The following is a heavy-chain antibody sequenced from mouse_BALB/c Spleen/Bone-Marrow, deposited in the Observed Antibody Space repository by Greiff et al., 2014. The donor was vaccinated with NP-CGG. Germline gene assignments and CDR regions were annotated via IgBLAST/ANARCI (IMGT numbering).Heavy chain of an antibody. CDR3: ARWLLPYGLDY. CDR1: GFNIKDTY. Sequence: EVQLVESGAELVKPGASVKLSCTASGFNIKDTYMHWVKQRPEQGLEWIGRIDPANGNTKYDPKFQGKATITADTSSNTVYLQLSSLTSEDTAVYYCARWLLPYGLDYWGQGTSVTVSS. D-gene: IGHD2-3*01. V-gene: IGHV14-3*02. CDR2: IDPANGNT. J-gene: IGHJ4*01.